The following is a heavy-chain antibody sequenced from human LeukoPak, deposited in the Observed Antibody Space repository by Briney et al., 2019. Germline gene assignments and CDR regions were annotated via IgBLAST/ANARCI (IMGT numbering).Heavy chain of an antibody. Sequence: SETLSLTCSVSGGSISTYYWSWIRQPPGKGLEWIGYIYYSGSTNYNPSLKSRVTISVDTSKNQFSLKLSSVTAADTAVYYCARGEQWLAHDYWGQGTLVTVSS. CDR2: IYYSGST. CDR3: ARGEQWLAHDY. CDR1: GGSISTYY. V-gene: IGHV4-59*01. D-gene: IGHD6-19*01. J-gene: IGHJ4*02.